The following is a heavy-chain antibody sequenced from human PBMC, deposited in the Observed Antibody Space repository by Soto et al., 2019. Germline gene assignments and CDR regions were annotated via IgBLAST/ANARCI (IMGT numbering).Heavy chain of an antibody. J-gene: IGHJ5*02. CDR1: GGPFNSYG. CDR3: ARVRVIRGVIPSHFGP. Sequence: VKVSCKASGGPFNSYGISWVRQAPGQGLDWMGVIIPLYGTVNYAQKFQGRVSITADKSTSTAYMDLNSLRSDDTAVYCCARVRVIRGVIPSHFGPSGHGTQVTVSS. D-gene: IGHD3-10*01. CDR2: IIPLYGTV. V-gene: IGHV1-69*06.